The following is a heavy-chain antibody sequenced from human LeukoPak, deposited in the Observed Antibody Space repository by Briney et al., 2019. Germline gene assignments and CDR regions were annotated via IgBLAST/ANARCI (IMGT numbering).Heavy chain of an antibody. CDR3: ARVIGYGSGTTSQDAFDI. J-gene: IGHJ3*02. V-gene: IGHV1-46*01. CDR2: INPSGGST. D-gene: IGHD3-10*01. CDR1: GYTFTSYY. Sequence: GASVKVSCKASGYTFTSYYMHWVRQAPGEGLEWMGIINPSGGSTSYAQKFQGRVTMTRDMSTSTIYMELSSLRSEDTAVYYCARVIGYGSGTTSQDAFDIWGQGTMVTVSS.